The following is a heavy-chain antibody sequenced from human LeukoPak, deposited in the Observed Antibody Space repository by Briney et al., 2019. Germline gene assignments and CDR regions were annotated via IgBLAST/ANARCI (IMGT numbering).Heavy chain of an antibody. CDR3: ATHSSRWYDHDAFDI. CDR2: IVVGSGNT. J-gene: IGHJ3*02. CDR1: GFSLTCSV. Sequence: ASVKVSCKASGFSLTCSVIQWVRQARGQRLEWIGWIVVGSGNTNYAQKFQERVTITRDRSTSTAYMELSSLRSEDTALYHCATHSSRWYDHDAFDIWGQGTMVTVSS. V-gene: IGHV1-58*02. D-gene: IGHD6-19*01.